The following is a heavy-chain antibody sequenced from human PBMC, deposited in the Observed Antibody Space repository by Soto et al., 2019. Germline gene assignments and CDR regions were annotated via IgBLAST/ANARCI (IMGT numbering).Heavy chain of an antibody. D-gene: IGHD3-16*01. V-gene: IGHV4-30-2*01. CDR2: IYHSGNT. J-gene: IGHJ4*02. Sequence: PSETLSLTCAVSGGSISSGGYSWSWIRQPPGKGLEWIGYIYHSGNTYYNPSFKSRLTISVDTSTSQISLRLASVTAADSAVYYCQGGDFWGQGTRVTVSS. CDR3: QGGDF. CDR1: GGSISSGGYS.